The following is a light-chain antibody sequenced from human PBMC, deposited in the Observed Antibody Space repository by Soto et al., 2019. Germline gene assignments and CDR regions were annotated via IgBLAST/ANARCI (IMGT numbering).Light chain of an antibody. V-gene: IGKV3-20*01. CDR3: QQYGSSIT. Sequence: EIVLAQSPGTXXXXXXEXAXVSSRASQSVPRSYLAWYQQKPGQAPRLLIYGTSSRATGIPDRFSGSGSGTDFTLTISRLEPEDFAVFYCQQYGSSITFGQGTRLEIK. J-gene: IGKJ5*01. CDR2: GTS. CDR1: QSVPRSY.